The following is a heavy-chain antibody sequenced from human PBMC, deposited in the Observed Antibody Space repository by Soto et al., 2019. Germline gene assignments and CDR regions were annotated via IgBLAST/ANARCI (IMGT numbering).Heavy chain of an antibody. CDR2: IQYSGNT. CDR3: ARGNDFWTGYIYYMDV. V-gene: IGHV4-59*01. D-gene: IGHD3-3*01. Sequence: QVQLQESGPGLVKPQETLSLTCTVSGGSISSYYWSWIRQPPGKGLEWIGYIQYSGNTNHNPSLKSRVTISVYTSKNQFSLKLSSVTAVDTAVYYCARGNDFWTGYIYYMDVWGKGTTVTVSS. J-gene: IGHJ6*03. CDR1: GGSISSYY.